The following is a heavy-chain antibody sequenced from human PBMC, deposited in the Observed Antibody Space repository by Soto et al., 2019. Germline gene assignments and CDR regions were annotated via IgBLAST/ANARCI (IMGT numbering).Heavy chain of an antibody. V-gene: IGHV3-23*01. D-gene: IGHD1-7*01. CDR1: GFTFSSYG. CDR3: AKARRAGGNYGFYSDF. Sequence: EVQLLESGGGLVQPGGSLRLSCAASGFTFSSYGMTWVRQAPGKGLEWVSFSSATGAGTYYADSVKGRFTISRDNSKNTMYLQTTSLSADDTAVSYCAKARRAGGNYGFYSDFWGQGALVIVSS. CDR2: SSATGAGT. J-gene: IGHJ4*02.